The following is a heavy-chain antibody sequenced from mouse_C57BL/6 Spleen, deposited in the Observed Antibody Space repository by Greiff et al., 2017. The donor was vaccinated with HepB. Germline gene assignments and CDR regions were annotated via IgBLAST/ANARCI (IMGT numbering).Heavy chain of an antibody. Sequence: ELQLQESGTVLARPGASVKMSCKTSGYTFTSYWMPWVKQRPGQGLEWIGAIYPGNSDTSYNQKFKGKAKLTAVTSASTAYMELSSLTNEDSAVYYCTKLRSSGGYFDYWGQGTTLTVSS. CDR2: IYPGNSDT. CDR1: GYTFTSYW. J-gene: IGHJ2*01. CDR3: TKLRSSGGYFDY. V-gene: IGHV1-5*01. D-gene: IGHD1-1*01.